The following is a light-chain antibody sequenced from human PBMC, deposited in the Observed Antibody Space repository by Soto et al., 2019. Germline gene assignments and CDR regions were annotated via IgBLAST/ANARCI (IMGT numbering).Light chain of an antibody. CDR2: AAS. Sequence: DIQMTQSPSALSASVGDRVTITCRTSQSISIYLNWYQQKPGKAPKLLIYAASSLQSGVPSSFSGSGSGTDFNLTISNLQPEDFATYYCQQSYSTPFTFGPGTKVDIK. CDR1: QSISIY. CDR3: QQSYSTPFT. V-gene: IGKV1-39*01. J-gene: IGKJ3*01.